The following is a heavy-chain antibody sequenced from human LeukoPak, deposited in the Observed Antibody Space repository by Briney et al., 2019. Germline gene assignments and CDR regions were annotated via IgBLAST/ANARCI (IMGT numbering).Heavy chain of an antibody. CDR3: ARAPSIPGTTPPGY. V-gene: IGHV1-69*05. CDR2: IIPVFGTA. Sequence: ASVKVSCKASGGTFSSYAISWVRQAPGQGHEWMGRIIPVFGTANYAQKFQGRVTITTDESTSTAYMELSSLRSEDTAVYYCARAPSIPGTTPPGYWGQGTLVTVSS. D-gene: IGHD1-7*01. CDR1: GGTFSSYA. J-gene: IGHJ4*02.